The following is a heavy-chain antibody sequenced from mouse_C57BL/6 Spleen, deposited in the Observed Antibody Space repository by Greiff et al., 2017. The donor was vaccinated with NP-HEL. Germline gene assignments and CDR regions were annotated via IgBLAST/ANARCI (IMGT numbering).Heavy chain of an antibody. Sequence: QVQLQQPGAELVRPGTSVKLSCKASGYTFTSYWMHWVKQRPGQGLERIGVIDPSDSYTNYNQKLQGKARLTVATSSSTAYMQPSSLTSEDSAVYYCARNPYYCSSYGYFDVWGTGTTVTVSS. CDR2: IDPSDSYT. CDR3: ARNPYYCSSYGYFDV. D-gene: IGHD1-1*01. J-gene: IGHJ1*03. CDR1: GYTFTSYW. V-gene: IGHV1-59*01.